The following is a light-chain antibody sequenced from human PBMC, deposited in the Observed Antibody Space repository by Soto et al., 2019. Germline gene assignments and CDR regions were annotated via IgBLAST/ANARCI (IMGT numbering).Light chain of an antibody. CDR1: ALPKEY. J-gene: IGLJ3*02. CDR2: KDT. V-gene: IGLV3-25*02. CDR3: QSSDSTDIYWV. Sequence: SYELTQPPSVSVSPGQTAKITCSGAALPKEYAYWYRQKPGQAPVLLIYKDTERPSGIPERFSGSSSGTTVTLTISGVQAEDEGDYYCQSSDSTDIYWVFGGGTKLTVL.